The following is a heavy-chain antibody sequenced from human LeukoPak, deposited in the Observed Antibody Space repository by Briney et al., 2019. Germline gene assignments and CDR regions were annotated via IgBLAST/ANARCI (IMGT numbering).Heavy chain of an antibody. CDR2: IYYSGGT. CDR1: GGSISSGDYY. J-gene: IGHJ4*02. D-gene: IGHD3-22*01. V-gene: IGHV4-30-4*01. CDR3: ASSLPYYDSSGYTY. Sequence: PSETLSLTCTVSGGSISSGDYYWSWIRQPPGKGLEWIGYIYYSGGTYYNPSLKSRVTISVDTSKNQFSLKLSSVTAADTAVYYCASSLPYYDSSGYTYWGQGTLVTVSS.